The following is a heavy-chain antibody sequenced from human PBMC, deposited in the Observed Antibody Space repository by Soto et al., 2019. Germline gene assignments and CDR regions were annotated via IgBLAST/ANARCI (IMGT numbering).Heavy chain of an antibody. J-gene: IGHJ6*02. V-gene: IGHV4-4*02. CDR3: ARVTVLRYFDSAYYYCGMDV. CDR1: GGSISSSNW. Sequence: QVQLQESGPGLVKPSGTLSLTCAVSGGSISSSNWWSWVRQPPGKGLEWIGEIYHSGSTNYNPSLKGQVTISVAKPKNPFSLRLGPVTAADTAVYYCARVTVLRYFDSAYYYCGMDVWGQGTTVTVSS. D-gene: IGHD3-9*01. CDR2: IYHSGST.